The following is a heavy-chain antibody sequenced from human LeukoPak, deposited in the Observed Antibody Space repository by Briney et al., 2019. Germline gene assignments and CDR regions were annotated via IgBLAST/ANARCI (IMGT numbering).Heavy chain of an antibody. CDR2: ISSTSTTM. CDR3: ASPPISAPGTDI. Sequence: GGSLRLSCAASGFTFSSYDXHWVXQAPGXGLEWVSYISSTSTTMYSXALVNGRFNIARENANNSLYLQMNSLRDEDTAVYYCASPPISAPGTDIWGQGAMVTVSS. CDR1: GFTFSSYD. J-gene: IGHJ3*02. V-gene: IGHV3-48*02. D-gene: IGHD6-13*01.